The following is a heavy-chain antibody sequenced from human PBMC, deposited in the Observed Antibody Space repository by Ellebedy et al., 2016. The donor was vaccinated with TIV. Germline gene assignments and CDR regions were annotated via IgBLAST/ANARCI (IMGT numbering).Heavy chain of an antibody. J-gene: IGHJ4*02. Sequence: PGGSLRLSCAASGYTFTDYWVAWVRQTPGLGLEWMGIIDPDDSDTRYSPSFQGQVTISGDRSSSSTYLQWSSLRASDTAIYYGARLQASMVGATVPDSWGQGTQVIVSS. D-gene: IGHD1-26*01. CDR2: IDPDDSDT. CDR1: GYTFTDYW. CDR3: ARLQASMVGATVPDS. V-gene: IGHV5-51*01.